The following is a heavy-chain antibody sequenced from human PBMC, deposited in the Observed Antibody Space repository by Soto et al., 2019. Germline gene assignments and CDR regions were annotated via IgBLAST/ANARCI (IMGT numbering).Heavy chain of an antibody. Sequence: SGGGLVQPGRSLRLSCAGSGFTFDAYAMHWVRQAPGKGLEWVAGLAWDGGSIEYVDSVEGRFTISRDNGKNSLYLQMSSLRDEDTALYYCVRDDAFDLWGQGTQVTVSS. CDR1: GFTFDAYA. J-gene: IGHJ3*01. V-gene: IGHV3-9*01. CDR3: VRDDAFDL. CDR2: LAWDGGSI.